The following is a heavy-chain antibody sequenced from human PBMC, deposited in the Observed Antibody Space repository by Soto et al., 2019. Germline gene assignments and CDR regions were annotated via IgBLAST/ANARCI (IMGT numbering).Heavy chain of an antibody. J-gene: IGHJ4*02. CDR3: AKDQGLYSSGWYAFHY. V-gene: IGHV3-23*01. D-gene: IGHD6-19*01. CDR1: GFTFSSYA. Sequence: GGSLRLSCAASGFTFSSYAMSWVRQAPGKGLEWVSAISGSGGSTYYADSVKGRFTISRDNSKNTLYLQMNSLRAEDTAVYYCAKDQGLYSSGWYAFHYWGQGTLVTVSS. CDR2: ISGSGGST.